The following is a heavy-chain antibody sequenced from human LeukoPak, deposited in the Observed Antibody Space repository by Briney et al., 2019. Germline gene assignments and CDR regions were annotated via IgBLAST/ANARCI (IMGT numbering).Heavy chain of an antibody. CDR3: ARDRDIVVVPAAIRLGVNWFDP. CDR2: ISAYNGNT. Sequence: ASVKVSCTASGYTFTSYGISWVRQAPGQGLEWMGWISAYNGNTNYAQKLQGRVTMTTDTSTSTAYMELRSLRSDDTAVYYCARDRDIVVVPAAIRLGVNWFDPWGQGTLVTVSS. V-gene: IGHV1-18*01. J-gene: IGHJ5*02. CDR1: GYTFTSYG. D-gene: IGHD2-2*02.